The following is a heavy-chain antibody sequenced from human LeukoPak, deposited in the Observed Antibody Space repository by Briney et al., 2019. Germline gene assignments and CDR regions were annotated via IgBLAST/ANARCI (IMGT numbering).Heavy chain of an antibody. V-gene: IGHV3-23*01. Sequence: SGGSLRLSCAASGFTFTSYAMSWVRQAPGKGLEWVSAISGSGGSTYYADSVKGRFTISRDNSKNTLYLQVNSLRAEDTAVYYCARDFTFGGVIVLQGFDRWVQGTLVTVSS. J-gene: IGHJ5*02. CDR1: GFTFTSYA. CDR2: ISGSGGST. CDR3: ARDFTFGGVIVLQGFDR. D-gene: IGHD3-16*02.